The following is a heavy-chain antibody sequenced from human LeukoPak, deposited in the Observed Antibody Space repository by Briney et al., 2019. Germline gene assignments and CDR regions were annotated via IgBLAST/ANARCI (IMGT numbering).Heavy chain of an antibody. D-gene: IGHD2/OR15-2a*01. V-gene: IGHV3-48*01. J-gene: IGHJ4*02. CDR1: GFTFSVFS. CDR3: ARSFLTHSMYYFNY. CDR2: LPTSGSAV. Sequence: GGSLRLSCAASGFTFSVFSMNWVRQAPGKGLEWVAYLPTSGSAVYYADSVKGRFTISRDNARNSLFLQMHSLRAEDTAVYYCARSFLTHSMYYFNYWGQGVLVTVSS.